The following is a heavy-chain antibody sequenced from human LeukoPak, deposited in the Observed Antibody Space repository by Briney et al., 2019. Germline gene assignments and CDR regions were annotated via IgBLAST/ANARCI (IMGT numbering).Heavy chain of an antibody. CDR3: ARQHDSYYYYYIDV. V-gene: IGHV4-38-2*01. CDR2: LYHSDSA. Sequence: SETLSLTSAVSGYSISNGYYWVWIRQPPGRGLEWIGSLYHSDSAYYNTSLRSRVSMSVDTSKNQFSLTLSFVTAADTAVYYCARQHDSYYYYYIDVWGSGTTVTVSS. CDR1: GYSISNGYY. J-gene: IGHJ6*03.